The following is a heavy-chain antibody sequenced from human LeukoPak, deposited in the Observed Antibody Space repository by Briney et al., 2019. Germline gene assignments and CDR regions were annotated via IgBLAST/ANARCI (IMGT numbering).Heavy chain of an antibody. CDR3: ARGSLGAVADPSYYYYCMDV. D-gene: IGHD6-19*01. CDR2: IGTAGDP. J-gene: IGHJ6*04. CDR1: GFTFSSYD. Sequence: PGGSLRLSCAASGFTFSSYDMHWVRQATGKGLEWVSAIGTAGDPYYPGSVKGRFTISRENAKNSLYLQMNSLRAGDTAVYYCARGSLGAVADPSYYYYCMDVWGKGTTVTVSS. V-gene: IGHV3-13*05.